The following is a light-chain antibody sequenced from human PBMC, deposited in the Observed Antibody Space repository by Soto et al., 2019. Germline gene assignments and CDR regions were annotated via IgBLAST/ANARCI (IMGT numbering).Light chain of an antibody. V-gene: IGKV3-11*01. CDR3: QQYGTLPLT. CDR1: QSVIRY. J-gene: IGKJ4*01. Sequence: EIVLTQSPATLSXXPXXXXTXXXRASQSVIRYLAWYQQRPGQAPRLLIYDASYRATGIPARFSGSGSGTDFTLTISSLEPEDFAVYYCQQYGTLPLTFGGGTKVDI. CDR2: DAS.